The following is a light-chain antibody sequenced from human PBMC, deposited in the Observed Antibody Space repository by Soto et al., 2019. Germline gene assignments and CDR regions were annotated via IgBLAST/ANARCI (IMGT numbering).Light chain of an antibody. J-gene: IGKJ1*01. Sequence: STLSASIGDRVVITCRASESISSWLAWYQQKPGKAPKLLIYDVSSLESGVPSRFSGSGSGTEFTLTISSLQPDDFATYYCQQYNSYPWTFGQGTKVDIK. V-gene: IGKV1-5*01. CDR1: ESISSW. CDR2: DVS. CDR3: QQYNSYPWT.